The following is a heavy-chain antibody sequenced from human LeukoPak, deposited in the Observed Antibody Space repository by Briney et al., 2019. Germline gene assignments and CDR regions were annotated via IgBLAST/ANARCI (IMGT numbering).Heavy chain of an antibody. CDR1: GGSISSYY. D-gene: IGHD3-10*01. CDR2: IFHSGST. CDR3: ARHSQVVRGWFDP. V-gene: IGHV4-59*08. Sequence: PSETLSLTCTVSGGSISSYYWSWIRQPPGKGLEWIGYIFHSGSTNYSPSLKSRVTMSVDTSKSQFSLKLSSVTAADTAVYYWARHSQVVRGWFDPWGQGTLVTVSS. J-gene: IGHJ5*02.